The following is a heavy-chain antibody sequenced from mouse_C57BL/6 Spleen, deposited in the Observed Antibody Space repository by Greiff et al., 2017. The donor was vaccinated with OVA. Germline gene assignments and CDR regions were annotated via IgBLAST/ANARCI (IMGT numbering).Heavy chain of an antibody. J-gene: IGHJ3*01. CDR1: GYSITSGYY. D-gene: IGHD2-4*01. V-gene: IGHV3-6*01. Sequence: EVQLQESGPGLVKPSQSLSLTCSVTGYSITSGYYWNWIRQFPGNKLEWMGYISYDGSNNYNPSLKNRISITRDTSKNQFFLKLNSVTTEDTATYYCARDYDYDDVPFAYWGQGTLVTVSA. CDR2: ISYDGSN. CDR3: ARDYDYDDVPFAY.